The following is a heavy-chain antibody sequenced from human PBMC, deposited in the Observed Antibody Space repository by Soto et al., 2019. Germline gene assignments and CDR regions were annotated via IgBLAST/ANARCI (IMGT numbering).Heavy chain of an antibody. CDR1: GGSISSGGYY. CDR3: ASQVHYDFWSGYYTWGKNWFDP. Sequence: SETLSLTCTVSGGSISSGGYYWSWIRQHPGKGLEWIGYIYYSGSTYYNPSLKSRVTISVDTSKNQFSLKLSSVTAADTAVYYCASQVHYDFWSGYYTWGKNWFDPWGQGTLVTVSS. J-gene: IGHJ5*02. CDR2: IYYSGST. D-gene: IGHD3-3*01. V-gene: IGHV4-31*03.